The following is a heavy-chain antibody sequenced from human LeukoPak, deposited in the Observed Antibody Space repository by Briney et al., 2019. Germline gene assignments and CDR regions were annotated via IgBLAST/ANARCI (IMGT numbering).Heavy chain of an antibody. J-gene: IGHJ5*02. Sequence: ASVKVSCKASGYTFSTYGISWVRQAPGQGLEWLGWISGHNDNANYVQEFQDRVTMTTDTSTTTAYMELRSLTSDDTAVYFCARSRPAKRINWFDPWGQGTLVTVSS. V-gene: IGHV1-18*01. CDR3: ARSRPAKRINWFDP. CDR1: GYTFSTYG. CDR2: ISGHNDNA. D-gene: IGHD1-14*01.